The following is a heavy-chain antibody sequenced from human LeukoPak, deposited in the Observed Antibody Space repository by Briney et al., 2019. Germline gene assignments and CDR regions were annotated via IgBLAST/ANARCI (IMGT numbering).Heavy chain of an antibody. V-gene: IGHV4-39*01. J-gene: IGHJ4*02. CDR2: IYYSGST. D-gene: IGHD6-13*01. Sequence: PSETLSLTCTVSGGSISSSSYYWGWIRQPPGKGLEWIRSIYYSGSTYYNPSLKSRVTISVDTSKNQFSLKLSPVTAADTAVYYCARRRYSSSWYDSDYWGQGTLVTVSS. CDR1: GGSISSSSYY. CDR3: ARRRYSSSWYDSDY.